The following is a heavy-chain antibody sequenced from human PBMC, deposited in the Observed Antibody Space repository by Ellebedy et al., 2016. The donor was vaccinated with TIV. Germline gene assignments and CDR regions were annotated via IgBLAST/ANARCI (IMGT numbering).Heavy chain of an antibody. J-gene: IGHJ5*02. Sequence: GESLKISXAASGFTFSSYAMHWVRQAPGKGLEWVSTISRNGGTTYYADSVKGRFTISRDNSRKMLYLQMNSLRAEDTAVYYCANDPQEIYVMRFEPWGQGILVTVSS. CDR1: GFTFSSYA. CDR3: ANDPQEIYVMRFEP. D-gene: IGHD3-10*02. V-gene: IGHV3-23*01. CDR2: ISRNGGTT.